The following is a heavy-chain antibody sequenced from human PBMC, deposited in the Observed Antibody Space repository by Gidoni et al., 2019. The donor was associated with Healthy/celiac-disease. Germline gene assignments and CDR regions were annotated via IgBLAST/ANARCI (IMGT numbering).Heavy chain of an antibody. V-gene: IGHV3-7*05. CDR1: GFTFSSYW. CDR2: IKQDGSEK. Sequence: EVQLVESGGGLVQPGGSLRLSCAASGFTFSSYWMSWVRQAPGKGLECVANIKQDGSEKYYVDSVKGLFTISRDNAKNSLYLQMNSLRAEYTAVYYCARASPQWLVTDYWGQGTLVTVSS. CDR3: ARASPQWLVTDY. J-gene: IGHJ4*02. D-gene: IGHD6-19*01.